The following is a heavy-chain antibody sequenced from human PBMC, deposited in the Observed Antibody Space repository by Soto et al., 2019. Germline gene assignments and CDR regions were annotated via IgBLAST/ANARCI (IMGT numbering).Heavy chain of an antibody. CDR3: AKKTGDLRYYYYGMDV. Sequence: QVQLVESGGGVVQPGRSLRLSCAASGFTFSSYGMHWVRQAPGKGLEWVAVISYDGSNKYYADSVKGRFTISRDNSKNTLYLQMNSLRAEDTAVYYCAKKTGDLRYYYYGMDVWGQGTTVTVSS. J-gene: IGHJ6*02. CDR1: GFTFSSYG. CDR2: ISYDGSNK. D-gene: IGHD7-27*01. V-gene: IGHV3-30*18.